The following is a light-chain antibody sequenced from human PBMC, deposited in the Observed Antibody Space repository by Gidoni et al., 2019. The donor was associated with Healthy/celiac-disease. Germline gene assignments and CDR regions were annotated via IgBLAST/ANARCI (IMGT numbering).Light chain of an antibody. V-gene: IGKV3-20*01. CDR2: GAS. CDR1: QSVSSSY. J-gene: IGKJ4*01. Sequence: EIVLTQSPGTLSLSPGERATLSCRASQSVSSSYLAWYQQKPGQAPRLLIYGASSRATGIPDRVSGSGSGTDFTLTISRLEPEDCAVYYCQQYGSSPGVTFGGXTKVEIK. CDR3: QQYGSSPGVT.